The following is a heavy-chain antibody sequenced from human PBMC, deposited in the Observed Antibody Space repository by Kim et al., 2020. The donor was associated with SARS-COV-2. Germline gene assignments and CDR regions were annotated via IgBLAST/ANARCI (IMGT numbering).Heavy chain of an antibody. V-gene: IGHV4-39*01. CDR2: IYYSGST. Sequence: SETLSLTCTVSGGSISSSSYYWGWIRQPPGKGLEWIGSIYYSGSTYYNPSLKSRVTISVDTSKNQFSLKLSSVTAADTAVYYCARLPGWIQLWYFDYWG. CDR3: ARLPGWIQLWYFDY. CDR1: GGSISSSSYY. J-gene: IGHJ4*01. D-gene: IGHD5-18*01.